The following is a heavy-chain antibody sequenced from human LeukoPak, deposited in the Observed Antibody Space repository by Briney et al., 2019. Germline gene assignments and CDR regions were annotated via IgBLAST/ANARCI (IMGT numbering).Heavy chain of an antibody. CDR1: GYSFTSYW. Sequence: GESLKISRKGSGYSFTSYWIGWVRQMPGKGLEWMGIIYPGDSDTRYSPSFQGQVTISADKSISTAYLQWSSLKASDTAMYYCARHPSAEDIVATIYPDYWGQGTLVTVSS. V-gene: IGHV5-51*01. D-gene: IGHD5-12*01. CDR2: IYPGDSDT. CDR3: ARHPSAEDIVATIYPDY. J-gene: IGHJ4*02.